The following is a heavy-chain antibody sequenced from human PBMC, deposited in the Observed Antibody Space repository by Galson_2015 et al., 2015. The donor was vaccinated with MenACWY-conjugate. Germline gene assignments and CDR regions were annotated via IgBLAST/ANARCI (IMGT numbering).Heavy chain of an antibody. V-gene: IGHV3-23*01. CDR1: GFTFSSYP. CDR3: AKVGAVAARVPFDY. D-gene: IGHD6-19*01. J-gene: IGHJ4*02. CDR2: ISGDNINT. Sequence: SLRLSCAASGFTFSSYPMSWVRQAPGKGLEWVSTISGDNINTDYADSVKGRFTISRDNSKNTVYLQMYGLRVEDTAIYYCAKVGAVAARVPFDYWGQGTLVTVSS.